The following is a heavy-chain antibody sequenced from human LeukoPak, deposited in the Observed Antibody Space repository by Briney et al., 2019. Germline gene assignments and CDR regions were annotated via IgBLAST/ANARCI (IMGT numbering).Heavy chain of an antibody. CDR1: GFTFSSYG. CDR3: AKDYNYGSAYYYYYGMDV. Sequence: GGSLRLSCAASGFTFSSYGMHWVRQAPGKGLEWVAVISYDGSNKYYADSVKGRFTISRGNSKNTLYLQMNSLRAEDTAVYYCAKDYNYGSAYYYYYGMDVWGQGTTVTVSS. J-gene: IGHJ6*02. CDR2: ISYDGSNK. D-gene: IGHD3-10*01. V-gene: IGHV3-30*18.